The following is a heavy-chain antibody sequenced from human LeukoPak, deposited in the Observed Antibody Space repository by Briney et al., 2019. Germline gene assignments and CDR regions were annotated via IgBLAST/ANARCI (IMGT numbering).Heavy chain of an antibody. CDR1: GFTFSSYS. D-gene: IGHD6-19*01. CDR3: ARDGSSGAGY. CDR2: ISSSSSYM. J-gene: IGHJ4*02. V-gene: IGHV3-21*01. Sequence: GGSLRLSCAASGFTFSSYSMNWVRQAPGKGLEWVSSISSSSSYMYYADSVKGRFTISRDNAKNSLYLQMNSLRAEDTAVYYCARDGSSGAGYWGQGTLVTVSS.